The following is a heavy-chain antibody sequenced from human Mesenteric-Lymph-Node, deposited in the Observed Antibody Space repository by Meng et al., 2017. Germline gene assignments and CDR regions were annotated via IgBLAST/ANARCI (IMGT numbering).Heavy chain of an antibody. CDR3: ARDDGSSAYSLHN. V-gene: IGHV1-3*01. CDR1: GYSFSNYR. D-gene: IGHD3-22*01. CDR2: INVDTGNT. Sequence: QHLHVPSGAQVKQPGASLTVSGKASGYSFSNYRMHWVRQAPGQRLEWMGWINVDTGNTKYSQKFQGRVTITRETFASTGYMDLSRLRPDDTAIYYCARDDGSSAYSLHNWGQGTLVTVSS. J-gene: IGHJ4*02.